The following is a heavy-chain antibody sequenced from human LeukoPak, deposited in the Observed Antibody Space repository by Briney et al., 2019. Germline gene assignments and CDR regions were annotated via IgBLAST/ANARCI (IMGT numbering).Heavy chain of an antibody. V-gene: IGHV3-21*01. CDR2: ISSSSSYI. D-gene: IGHD3-3*01. Sequence: GGSLRLSCAASGFTFSSYSMNWVREAPGKGLEWVSSISSSSSYIYYADSVKGRFTISRDNAKNSLYQQMNSLRAEDTAVYYCARDFRDSPYDCCSGPYYFDYWGQGSLATVSS. CDR3: ARDFRDSPYDCCSGPYYFDY. CDR1: GFTFSSYS. J-gene: IGHJ4*02.